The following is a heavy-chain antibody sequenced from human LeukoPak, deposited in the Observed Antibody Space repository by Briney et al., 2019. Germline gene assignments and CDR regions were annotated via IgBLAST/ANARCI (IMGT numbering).Heavy chain of an antibody. CDR2: INHSGST. Sequence: SETLSLTCAVYGGSFSDYYWSWIRQPPGKGLEWIGEINHSGSTNYNTSLKSRVTISVDTSKNQFSLKLSFVTAADTAVYYCALTMIRGAYYYMDVWGRGTTVTVSS. V-gene: IGHV4-34*01. D-gene: IGHD3-10*01. CDR1: GGSFSDYY. J-gene: IGHJ6*03. CDR3: ALTMIRGAYYYMDV.